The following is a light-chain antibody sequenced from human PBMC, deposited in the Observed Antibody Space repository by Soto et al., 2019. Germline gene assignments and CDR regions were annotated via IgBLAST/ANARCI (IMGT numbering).Light chain of an antibody. CDR3: QQRSNRIT. CDR1: QSVSSSY. J-gene: IGKJ5*01. Sequence: EIVMTQSPATLSLSPGERATLSCRASQSVSSSYLTWYQQKPGQAPRLLIYDASNRATGIPARFSGSGSGTDFTLTISSLEPEDFAVYYCQQRSNRITFGQGTRQEIK. CDR2: DAS. V-gene: IGKV3D-20*02.